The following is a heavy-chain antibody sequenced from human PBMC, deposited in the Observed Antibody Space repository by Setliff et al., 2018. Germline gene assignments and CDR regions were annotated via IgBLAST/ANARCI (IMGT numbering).Heavy chain of an antibody. J-gene: IGHJ5*02. Sequence: SETLSLTCTVSGGSISSSSYYWGWIRQPPGKGLEWIGSIYYSGSTYYNPSLKSRVTISADTSKNQFSLKLSSVTAADTAVYYCARIHLLLWFGELLSGWFDPWGQGTLVTVSS. D-gene: IGHD3-10*01. CDR2: IYYSGST. CDR1: GGSISSSSYY. V-gene: IGHV4-39*07. CDR3: ARIHLLLWFGELLSGWFDP.